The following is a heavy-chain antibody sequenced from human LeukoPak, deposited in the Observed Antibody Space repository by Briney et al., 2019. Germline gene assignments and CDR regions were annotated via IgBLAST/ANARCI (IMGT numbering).Heavy chain of an antibody. D-gene: IGHD3-10*01. V-gene: IGHV1-69*06. CDR1: GGTFSSYA. CDR2: IIPIFGTA. J-gene: IGHJ4*02. CDR3: TTYGSGRKFDY. Sequence: SVKVSCKASGGTFSSYAISWVRQAPGQGLEWMGGIIPIFGTANYAQKFQGRVTITADKSTSTAYMELSSLRSEDTAVYYCTTYGSGRKFDYWGQGILVTVSS.